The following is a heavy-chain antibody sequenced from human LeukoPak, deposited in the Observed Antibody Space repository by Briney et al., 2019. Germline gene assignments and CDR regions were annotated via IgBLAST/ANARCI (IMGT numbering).Heavy chain of an antibody. Sequence: GASVKVSYKASGYTFTGYYMHWVRQAPGQGLEWMGWINPNSGGTNYAQKFQGRVTMTRDTSISTAYMELSRLRSDDTAGYYCARDPGSGWDCLDFWGQGTLVTVSS. V-gene: IGHV1-2*02. CDR1: GYTFTGYY. CDR2: INPNSGGT. J-gene: IGHJ4*02. D-gene: IGHD6-19*01. CDR3: ARDPGSGWDCLDF.